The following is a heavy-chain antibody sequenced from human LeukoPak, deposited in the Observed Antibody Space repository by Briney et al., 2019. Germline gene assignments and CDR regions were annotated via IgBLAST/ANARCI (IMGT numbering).Heavy chain of an antibody. J-gene: IGHJ4*02. CDR1: GGTFSSYA. V-gene: IGHV1-69*13. Sequence: GASVKVSCKASGGTFSSYAISWVRQAPGQGLEWMGGIIPIFGTANYAQKFQGRVTITADEPTSTAYMELSSLRSEDTAVYYCCRDGYNTGDYWGQGTLVTVSS. CDR2: IIPIFGTA. CDR3: CRDGYNTGDY. D-gene: IGHD5-24*01.